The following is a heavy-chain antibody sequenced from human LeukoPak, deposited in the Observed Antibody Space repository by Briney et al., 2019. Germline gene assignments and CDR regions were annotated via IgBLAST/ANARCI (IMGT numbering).Heavy chain of an antibody. D-gene: IGHD2-15*01. Sequence: RASETLSHTCTVSGGSISSYYWSWIRQPPGKGLEWIGYIYYSGNTNYNPSLMSRVTISVDTSKNQFSLKLSSVTAADTAVYYCARVQKDIVVVVAADPYDAFDIWGQGTMVTVSS. CDR1: GGSISSYY. CDR3: ARVQKDIVVVVAADPYDAFDI. V-gene: IGHV4-59*01. CDR2: IYYSGNT. J-gene: IGHJ3*02.